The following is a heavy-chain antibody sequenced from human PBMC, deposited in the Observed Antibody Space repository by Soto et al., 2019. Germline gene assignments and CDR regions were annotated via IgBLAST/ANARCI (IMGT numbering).Heavy chain of an antibody. V-gene: IGHV3-23*01. Sequence: EVQLLESGGGLVQPGGSLRLSCAASGFTFRYYTMSWVRQAPGKGLEWVSAISSSGDIIYYADSVKGRFTISRDNSKNTLYLQMNRLKADDTAVYYCAGPVPAATHYDYSDMDVWAKGPRSPSP. J-gene: IGHJ6*02. D-gene: IGHD2-2*01. CDR3: AGPVPAATHYDYSDMDV. CDR1: GFTFRYYT. CDR2: ISSSGDII.